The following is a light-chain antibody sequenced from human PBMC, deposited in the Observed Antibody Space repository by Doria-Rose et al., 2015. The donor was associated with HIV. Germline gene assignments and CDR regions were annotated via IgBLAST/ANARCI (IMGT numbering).Light chain of an antibody. CDR1: QSFSSTY. Sequence: TQSPGTLSLSPGERATLSCRASQSFSSTYLAWYQQKPGQAPSLLIYDGSTRATGIPDGFSASESGTDFTLTINRLEPEDFALYYCHQYGASWTFVQGTKVEI. V-gene: IGKV3-20*01. CDR3: HQYGASWT. J-gene: IGKJ1*01. CDR2: DGS.